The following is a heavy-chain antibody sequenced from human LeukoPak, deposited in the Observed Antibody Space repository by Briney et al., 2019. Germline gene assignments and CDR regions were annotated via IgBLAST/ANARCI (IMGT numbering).Heavy chain of an antibody. CDR3: ARDSRRNYFDY. J-gene: IGHJ4*02. D-gene: IGHD1-14*01. Sequence: SETLSLTCTVSGGSISSSSYYWVWIRQPPGKGLEWIGSIYYSGSTYYNPSLKSRVTISVDTSKNQFSLKLSSVTAADTAVYYCARDSRRNYFDYWGQGTLVTVSS. V-gene: IGHV4-39*07. CDR1: GGSISSSSYY. CDR2: IYYSGST.